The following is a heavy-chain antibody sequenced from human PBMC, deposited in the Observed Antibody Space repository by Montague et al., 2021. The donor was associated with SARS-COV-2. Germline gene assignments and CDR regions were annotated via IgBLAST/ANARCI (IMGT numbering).Heavy chain of an antibody. Sequence: SETLSLICAVYGGSFSDYHWTWIRQSPGGGLEWIGQINYCGRTKYNPSLMSRVTISIDTSKNQFSLKLTSVTAADTAVYYCARGAPGYWGQGTLVTVSS. CDR1: GGSFSDYH. CDR3: ARGAPGY. V-gene: IGHV4-34*01. D-gene: IGHD1-1*01. J-gene: IGHJ4*02. CDR2: INYCGRT.